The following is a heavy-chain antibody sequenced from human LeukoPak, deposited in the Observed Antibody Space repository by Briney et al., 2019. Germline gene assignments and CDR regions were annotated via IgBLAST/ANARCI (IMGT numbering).Heavy chain of an antibody. Sequence: ASVKVSCKASGYTFTSYYMNWVRQAPGQGLEWMGIINPSGGSTNYAQKFQGRVTMTRDTSTSTAYMELSSLRSEDTAVYYCARDRADCSGGSCYRGFADYWGQGTLVTVSS. CDR3: ARDRADCSGGSCYRGFADY. CDR1: GYTFTSYY. D-gene: IGHD2-15*01. J-gene: IGHJ4*02. CDR2: INPSGGST. V-gene: IGHV1-46*01.